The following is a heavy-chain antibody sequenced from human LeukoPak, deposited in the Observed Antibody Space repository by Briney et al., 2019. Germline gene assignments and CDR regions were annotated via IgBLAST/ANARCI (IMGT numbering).Heavy chain of an antibody. CDR3: ARRRPSGYSIPGPFDY. CDR2: INYSGST. D-gene: IGHD6-13*01. J-gene: IGHJ4*02. CDR1: GGSLSGYY. V-gene: IGHV4-34*01. Sequence: SETLSLTCGVYGGSLSGYYWSWIRQPPGKGLEWIAEINYSGSTTYNPSLKSRVTISIDTSKNQFSLKLRSVTAADTAVYYCARRRPSGYSIPGPFDYWGQGTLVTVSS.